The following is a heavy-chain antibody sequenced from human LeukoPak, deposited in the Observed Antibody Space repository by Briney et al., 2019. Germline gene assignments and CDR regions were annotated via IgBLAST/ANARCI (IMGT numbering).Heavy chain of an antibody. CDR3: ARDPEDGYNSGISDYYYYMDV. CDR1: GYTFTSYY. J-gene: IGHJ6*03. D-gene: IGHD5-24*01. V-gene: IGHV1-46*01. CDR2: INPSGGST. Sequence: ASVKVSCKASGYTFTSYYMHWVRQAPGQGLEWMGIINPSGGSTSYAQKFQGRVTMTRDMSTSTVYMELSSLRSEDTAVYYCARDPEDGYNSGISDYYYYMDVWGKGTMVTVSS.